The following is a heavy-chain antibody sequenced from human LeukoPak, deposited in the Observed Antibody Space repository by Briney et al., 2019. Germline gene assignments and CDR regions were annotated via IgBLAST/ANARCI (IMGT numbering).Heavy chain of an antibody. CDR1: GGSLSGLY. Sequence: SETLSLTCTVSGGSLSGLYWSWLRQPPGKRLEWIGYASYTGRTKYNTSLQSRVTISIDTSKSQFSLKLPSVTSADTAVYSCARLLDNDISGDPDTLDVWGQGTTVSVSS. CDR3: ARLLDNDISGDPDTLDV. J-gene: IGHJ3*01. V-gene: IGHV4-59*11. CDR2: ASYTGRT. D-gene: IGHD3-22*01.